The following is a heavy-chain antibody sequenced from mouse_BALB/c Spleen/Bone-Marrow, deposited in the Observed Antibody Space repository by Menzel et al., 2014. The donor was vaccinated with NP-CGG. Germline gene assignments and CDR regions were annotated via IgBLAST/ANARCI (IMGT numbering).Heavy chain of an antibody. CDR3: ARLDSSGSNYFDC. D-gene: IGHD3-2*01. CDR1: GFSFNTYA. V-gene: IGHV5-9-4*01. J-gene: IGHJ2*01. Sequence: DVMLVESGGGLVKPGGSLKLACAASGFSFNTYAMSWVRQSPEKRLEWVATINSGGSYTYYPDTVTGRFTISRDNAKNTLYLEMSSLWSEDAAMYYCARLDSSGSNYFDCWGQGTTLTVSS. CDR2: INSGGSYT.